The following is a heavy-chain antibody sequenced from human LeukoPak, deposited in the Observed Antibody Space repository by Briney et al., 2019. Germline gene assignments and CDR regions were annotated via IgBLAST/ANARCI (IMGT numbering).Heavy chain of an antibody. J-gene: IGHJ3*02. V-gene: IGHV3-30*18. CDR2: ISYDGSNK. CDR1: GFTFSSYG. Sequence: GRSLRLSCAASGFTFSSYGMHWVRQAPGKGLEWVAVISYDGSNKYYADSVKGRFTISRDNSKNTLYLQMNSLRAEDTAVYYCAKDTLYEPGAFDIWGQGTMVTVSS. D-gene: IGHD2-15*01. CDR3: AKDTLYEPGAFDI.